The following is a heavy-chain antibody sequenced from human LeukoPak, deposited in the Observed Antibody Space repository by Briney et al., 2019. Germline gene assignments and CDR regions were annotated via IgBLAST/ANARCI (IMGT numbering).Heavy chain of an antibody. D-gene: IGHD6-13*01. Sequence: GGSLRLSCAASGFTFSSYSMNWVRQAPGKGLEWVSYISGGSSIIYYADSVKGRFTISRENAENSLFLQMNSLRAEDTALYYCATAAGNWGQGTLVTVSS. CDR3: ATAAGN. CDR2: ISGGSSII. V-gene: IGHV3-48*01. J-gene: IGHJ4*02. CDR1: GFTFSSYS.